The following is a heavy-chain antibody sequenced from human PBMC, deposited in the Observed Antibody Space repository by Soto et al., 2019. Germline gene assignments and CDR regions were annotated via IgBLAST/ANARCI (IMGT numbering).Heavy chain of an antibody. Sequence: SETLSLTCPVSGGSISNPIYYWAWIRQPPGKGLEWIGSIFYSGSAYYNPSLKSRVTMSVDTSQNQFSLKLSSVTAADTAVYYCVGRTSLTSVEIFSGGLSGYNWVDPWGRGTLVTVSS. D-gene: IGHD3-3*01. V-gene: IGHV4-39*01. J-gene: IGHJ5*01. CDR1: GGSISNPIYY. CDR2: IFYSGSA. CDR3: VGRTSLTSVEIFSGGLSGYNWVDP.